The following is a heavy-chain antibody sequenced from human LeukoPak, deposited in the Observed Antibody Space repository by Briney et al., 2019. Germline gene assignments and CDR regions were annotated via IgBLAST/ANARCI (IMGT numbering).Heavy chain of an antibody. CDR1: GGSFSGYY. CDR2: INHSGST. CDR3: ARHRRYCSSTSCYWFDY. V-gene: IGHV4-34*01. D-gene: IGHD2-2*01. Sequence: SETLSLTCAVYGGSFSGYYWSWIRQPPGKGLEWIGEINHSGSTNYNPSLKSRVTISVDTSKNQFSLKLSSVTAADTAVYYCARHRRYCSSTSCYWFDYWGQGTLVTVSS. J-gene: IGHJ4*02.